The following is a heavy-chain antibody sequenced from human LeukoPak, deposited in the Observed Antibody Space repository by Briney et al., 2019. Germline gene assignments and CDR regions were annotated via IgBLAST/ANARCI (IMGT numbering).Heavy chain of an antibody. J-gene: IGHJ3*02. V-gene: IGHV1-2*06. CDR1: GYTFTGYY. CDR2: INPNSGGT. CDR3: AREGSRLSDAFDI. D-gene: IGHD3-16*02. Sequence: ASVKVSCKASGYTFTGYYMHWVRQAPGQGLEWMGRINPNSGGTNYAQKFQGRVTMIRDTSISTAYMELSRLRSDDTAVYYCAREGSRLSDAFDIWGQGTMVTVSS.